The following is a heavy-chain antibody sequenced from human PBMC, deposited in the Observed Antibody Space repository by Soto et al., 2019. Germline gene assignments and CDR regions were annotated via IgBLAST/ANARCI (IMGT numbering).Heavy chain of an antibody. CDR2: IYHSGST. CDR3: ASSRGSPVPLDY. D-gene: IGHD1-26*01. Sequence: QLQLQESGSGLVKPSQTLSLTCAVSGGSISSGGYSWSWIRQPPGKGLEWIGYIYHSGSTYYNPSLKSRVTISVGRSKDQLSLKLLSVTAAGTAVFYRASSRGSPVPLDYWGQGTLVTVSS. CDR1: GGSISSGGYS. V-gene: IGHV4-30-2*01. J-gene: IGHJ4*02.